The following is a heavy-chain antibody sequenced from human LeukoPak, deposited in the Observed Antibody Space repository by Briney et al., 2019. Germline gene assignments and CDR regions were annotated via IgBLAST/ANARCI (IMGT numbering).Heavy chain of an antibody. V-gene: IGHV4-39*07. CDR1: GGSISSSSYY. D-gene: IGHD3-10*01. Sequence: SETLSLTCTVSGGSISSSSYYWGWIRQPPGKGLEWIGSIYYSGSTYYNPSLKSRVTISVDTSKNQFSLKLSSVTAADTAVYYCARDRGSWFDYWGQGTLVTVSS. CDR3: ARDRGSWFDY. J-gene: IGHJ4*02. CDR2: IYYSGST.